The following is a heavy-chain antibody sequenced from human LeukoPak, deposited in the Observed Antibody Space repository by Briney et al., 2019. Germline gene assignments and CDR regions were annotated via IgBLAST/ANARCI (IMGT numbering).Heavy chain of an antibody. CDR1: GYTFTGYY. J-gene: IGHJ4*02. CDR2: INPNSGGT. Sequence: GASVKVSXKASGYTFTGYYMHWVRQAHGQGLEWMGRINPNSGGTNYAQKFQGRVTMTRDTSISTAYMELSRLRSDDTAVYYCARVDSRNGNYWGQGTLVTVSS. CDR3: ARVDSRNGNY. D-gene: IGHD6-13*01. V-gene: IGHV1-2*06.